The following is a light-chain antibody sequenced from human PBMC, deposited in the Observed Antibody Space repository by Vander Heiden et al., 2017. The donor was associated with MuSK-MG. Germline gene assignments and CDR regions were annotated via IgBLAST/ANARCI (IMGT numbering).Light chain of an antibody. CDR1: QDISKY. Sequence: DIQMTQSPSSLSASVGDRVTITCQASQDISKYLNWYQHKPGKAPKFLIYNASNLQTGVPSRFSRGGSGTDFTFTISSLQPEEIATYCCQHYDNPLTFGGGTKVEIK. CDR3: QHYDNPLT. CDR2: NAS. J-gene: IGKJ4*01. V-gene: IGKV1-33*01.